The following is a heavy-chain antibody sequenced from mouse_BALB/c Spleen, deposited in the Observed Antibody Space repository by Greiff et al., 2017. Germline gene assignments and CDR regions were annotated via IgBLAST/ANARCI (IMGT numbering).Heavy chain of an antibody. CDR1: GFTFSSFG. J-gene: IGHJ4*01. Sequence: EVHLVESGGGLVQPGGSRKLSCAASGFTFSSFGMHWVRQAPEKGLEWVAYISSGSSTIYYADTVKGRFTISRDNPKNTLFLQMTSLRSEDTAMYYCARRGNANLYYAMDYWGQGTSVTVSS. CDR2: ISSGSSTI. D-gene: IGHD4-1*01. CDR3: ARRGNANLYYAMDY. V-gene: IGHV5-17*02.